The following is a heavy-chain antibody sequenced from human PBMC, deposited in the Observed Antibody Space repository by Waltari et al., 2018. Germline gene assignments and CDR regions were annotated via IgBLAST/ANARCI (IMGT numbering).Heavy chain of an antibody. CDR1: GYTFTGYY. D-gene: IGHD3-22*01. CDR2: INPNSDGT. Sequence: QVQLVQSGAEVKKPGASVKVSCKASGYTFTGYYMHWVRQAPGQGLEWMGWINPNSDGTNYAKKFQGRVTMTRDTAVSTAYMELSRLRSDDTAVYYCARERLPYYYDSSGAFDIWGQGTMVTVSS. J-gene: IGHJ3*02. CDR3: ARERLPYYYDSSGAFDI. V-gene: IGHV1-2*02.